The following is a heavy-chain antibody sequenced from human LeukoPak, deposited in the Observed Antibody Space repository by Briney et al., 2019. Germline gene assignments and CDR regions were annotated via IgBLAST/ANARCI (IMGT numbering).Heavy chain of an antibody. CDR3: ARDGGRGTTVTIDY. CDR2: ISYDGSNK. D-gene: IGHD4-11*01. J-gene: IGHJ4*02. CDR1: GFTFSSYG. Sequence: PGGSLRLSCAASGFTFSSYGMHWVRQAPGKGLEWVAVISYDGSNKYYADSVKGRFTISRDNSKNKLYLQMNSLRAEDTAVYYCARDGGRGTTVTIDYWGQGTLVTVSS. V-gene: IGHV3-30*03.